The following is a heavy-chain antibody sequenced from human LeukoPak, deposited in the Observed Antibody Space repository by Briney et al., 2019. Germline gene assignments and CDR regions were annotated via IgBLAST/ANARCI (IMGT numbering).Heavy chain of an antibody. D-gene: IGHD6-19*01. V-gene: IGHV1-58*02. Sequence: EASVKVSCKASGFTITSSAMQWVRQARGQRLEWIGWIVVGSGNTNYAQKFQERVTITRDMSTSTAYMELSSLRSEDTAVYYCAASTLGAVASYWGQGTLVTVSS. CDR1: GFTITSSA. CDR3: AASTLGAVASY. J-gene: IGHJ4*02. CDR2: IVVGSGNT.